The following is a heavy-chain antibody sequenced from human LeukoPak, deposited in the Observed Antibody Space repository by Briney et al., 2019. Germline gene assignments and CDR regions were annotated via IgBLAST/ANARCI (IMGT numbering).Heavy chain of an antibody. CDR3: ARVDRTAYYYYYMDV. CDR1: GGSISSGSYY. Sequence: SETLSLTCTVSGGSISSGSYYWSWIRQPAGKGLEWIGRIYTSGSTNYNPSLKSRVTISVDTSKNQFSLKLSSVTAADTAVYYCARVDRTAYYYYYMDVWGKGTTVTVSS. CDR2: IYTSGST. J-gene: IGHJ6*03. V-gene: IGHV4-61*02. D-gene: IGHD1-14*01.